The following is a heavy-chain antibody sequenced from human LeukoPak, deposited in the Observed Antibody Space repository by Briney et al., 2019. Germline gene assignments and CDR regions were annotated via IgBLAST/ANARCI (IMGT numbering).Heavy chain of an antibody. CDR3: ARELVVVAARLIRFDP. V-gene: IGHV1-46*01. CDR1: GYTFSSYS. CDR2: INTSGGST. Sequence: ASVKVSCKASGYTFSSYSMHWVRQAPGQGLERMGIINTSGGSTSYAQKFQGRVTMTRDTSTSTVYMELSSLRSEDTAVYYCARELVVVAARLIRFDPWGQGTLVTVSS. J-gene: IGHJ5*02. D-gene: IGHD2-15*01.